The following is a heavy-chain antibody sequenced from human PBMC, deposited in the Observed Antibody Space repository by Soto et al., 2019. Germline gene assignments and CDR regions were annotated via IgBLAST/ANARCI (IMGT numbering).Heavy chain of an antibody. CDR3: AISLTVTPYYFDY. V-gene: IGHV3-23*01. D-gene: IGHD4-17*01. CDR2: ISGSGGST. J-gene: IGHJ4*02. Sequence: GGSLRLSCAASGFTFSSYAMSWVRQAPGKGLEWVSAISGSGGSTYYADSVKGRFTISRDNSKNTLYLQMNSLRAEDTAVYYCAISLTVTPYYFDYWAREPWSPSPQ. CDR1: GFTFSSYA.